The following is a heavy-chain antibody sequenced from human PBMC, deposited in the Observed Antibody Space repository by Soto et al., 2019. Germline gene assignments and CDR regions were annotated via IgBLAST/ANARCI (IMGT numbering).Heavy chain of an antibody. CDR1: GFTFSSYT. CDR3: ASGIVVVPAAIGVY. CDR2: ISYDGSNK. D-gene: IGHD2-2*02. Sequence: GGSLRLSCAASGFTFSSYTMHWVRQAPGKGLEWVAVISYDGSNKYYADSVKGRFTISRDNSKNTLYVQMNSLRAEDTAVYYCASGIVVVPAAIGVYWGQGALVTVSS. J-gene: IGHJ4*02. V-gene: IGHV3-30-3*01.